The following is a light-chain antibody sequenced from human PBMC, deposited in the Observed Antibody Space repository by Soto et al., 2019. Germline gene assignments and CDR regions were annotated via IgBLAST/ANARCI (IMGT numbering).Light chain of an antibody. CDR2: GAS. V-gene: IGKV3-20*01. CDR1: QSVSSSY. Sequence: ESVLTQSPGTLFLYPGERATLSCRASQSVSSSYLAWYQQKPGQAPRLLIYGASSRATGIPDRFSGSGSGTDFTLTICRLEPEDLAVYYCQQDGSSPQTFGQGNKV. J-gene: IGKJ1*01. CDR3: QQDGSSPQT.